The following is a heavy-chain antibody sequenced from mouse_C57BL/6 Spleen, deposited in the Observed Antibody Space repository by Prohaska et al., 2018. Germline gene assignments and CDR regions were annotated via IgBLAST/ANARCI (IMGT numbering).Heavy chain of an antibody. Sequence: EYMGYISYSGSTYYNPSLKSRISITRDTSKNQYYLQLNSVTTEDTATYYCARYYSNYFDYWGQGTTLTVSS. CDR2: ISYSGST. J-gene: IGHJ2*01. D-gene: IGHD2-5*01. V-gene: IGHV3-8*01. CDR3: ARYYSNYFDY.